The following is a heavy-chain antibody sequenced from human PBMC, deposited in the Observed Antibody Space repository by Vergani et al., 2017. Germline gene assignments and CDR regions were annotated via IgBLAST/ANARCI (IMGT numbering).Heavy chain of an antibody. CDR2: INHSGST. V-gene: IGHV4-34*01. D-gene: IGHD3-10*01. J-gene: IGHJ3*02. CDR3: ARAGSGSYPKRGDAFDI. CDR1: GGSFSGYY. Sequence: QVQLQQWGAGLLKPSETLSLTCAVYGGSFSGYYWSWIRQPPGKGLEWIGEINHSGSTNYNPSLKSRVTISVDTSKNQFSLKLSSVTAADTAVYYGARAGSGSYPKRGDAFDIWGQGTMVTVSS.